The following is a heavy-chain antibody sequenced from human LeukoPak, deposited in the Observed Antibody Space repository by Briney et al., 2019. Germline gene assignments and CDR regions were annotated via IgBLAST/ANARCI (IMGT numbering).Heavy chain of an antibody. D-gene: IGHD5-12*01. J-gene: IGHJ6*02. Sequence: SVKVSCKASGGTFSSYAISWVRQAPGQGLEWMGGIIPIFGTANYAQKFQGRVTITADESTSTAYMELSSLRSEDTAAYYCARAMGVATILQHYYYGMDVWGQGTTVTVSS. CDR1: GGTFSSYA. V-gene: IGHV1-69*13. CDR3: ARAMGVATILQHYYYGMDV. CDR2: IIPIFGTA.